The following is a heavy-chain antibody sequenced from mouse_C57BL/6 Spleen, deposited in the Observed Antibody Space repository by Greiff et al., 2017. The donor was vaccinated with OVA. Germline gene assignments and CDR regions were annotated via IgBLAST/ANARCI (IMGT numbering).Heavy chain of an antibody. D-gene: IGHD2-2*01. CDR1: GYTFTSYW. Sequence: QVQLQQPGAELVKPGASVKLSCKASGYTFTSYWMQWVKQRPGQGLEWIGEIDPSDSYTNYNQKFKGKATLTVDTSSSTAYMQLSSLTSEDSAVYYCARWHYGYDGGAMDYWGQGTSVTVSS. V-gene: IGHV1-50*01. CDR3: ARWHYGYDGGAMDY. CDR2: IDPSDSYT. J-gene: IGHJ4*01.